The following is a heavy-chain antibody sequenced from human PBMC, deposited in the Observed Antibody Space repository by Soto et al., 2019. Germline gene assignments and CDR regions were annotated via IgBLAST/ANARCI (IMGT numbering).Heavy chain of an antibody. J-gene: IGHJ4*02. V-gene: IGHV4-59*12. CDR2: IYHSGST. Sequence: PSETLSLTCTVSGGSISNYYWTWIRQPPGKGLEWIGYIYHSGSTYYNPSLKSRVTISVDRSKNQFSLKLSSVTAADTAVYYRARVTDYWGQGTLVTSPQ. CDR3: ARVTDY. CDR1: GGSISNYY.